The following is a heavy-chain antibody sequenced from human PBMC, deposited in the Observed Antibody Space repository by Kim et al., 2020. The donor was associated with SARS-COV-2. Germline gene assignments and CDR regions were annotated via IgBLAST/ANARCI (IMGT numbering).Heavy chain of an antibody. CDR3: ANLRAADRSGWYVPY. Sequence: GGSLRLSCAASGFTFSSYAMSWVRQAPGKGLEWVSAISGSGGSTYYADSVKGRFTISRDNSKNTLYLQMTSLRAADKALYYWANLRAADRSGWYVPYWGQGTLVTVSS. CDR1: GFTFSSYA. D-gene: IGHD6-19*01. J-gene: IGHJ4*02. V-gene: IGHV3-23*01. CDR2: ISGSGGST.